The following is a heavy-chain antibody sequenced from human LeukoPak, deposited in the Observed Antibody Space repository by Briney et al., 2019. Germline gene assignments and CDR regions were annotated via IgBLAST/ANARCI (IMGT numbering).Heavy chain of an antibody. CDR2: IYPGDSDT. Sequence: GESLKISCKGSGYNFTNYWIGWVRQMPGKGLEWMGIIYPGDSDTRYSPSFQGQVIISADKSISTAYLQWSSLKASDSAMYYCARPGQLGEYTPYYFDFWGQGTLVTVSS. J-gene: IGHJ4*02. CDR3: ARPGQLGEYTPYYFDF. CDR1: GYNFTNYW. D-gene: IGHD3-16*01. V-gene: IGHV5-51*01.